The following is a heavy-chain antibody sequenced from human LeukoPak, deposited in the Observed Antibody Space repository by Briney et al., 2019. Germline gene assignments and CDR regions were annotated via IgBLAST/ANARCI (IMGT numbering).Heavy chain of an antibody. CDR2: IYHSGST. CDR3: ARVRYYDSSGYFYFDY. V-gene: IGHV4-4*02. Sequence: PSGTLSLTCAVSGGSISSSDWWSWVRQPPGKGLEWIGEIYHSGSTNYNPSLKSRVTISVDKSKNQFSLKLSSVTAADTAVYYCARVRYYDSSGYFYFDYWGQGTLVTVSS. J-gene: IGHJ4*02. CDR1: GGSISSSDW. D-gene: IGHD3-22*01.